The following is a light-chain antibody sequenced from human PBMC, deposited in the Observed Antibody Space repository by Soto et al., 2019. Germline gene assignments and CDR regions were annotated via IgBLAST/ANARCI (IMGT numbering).Light chain of an antibody. CDR1: SSNIGAGSD. Sequence: QSALTQPPSISGAPGQRVTISCTGSSSNIGAGSDVHWYHQLPGTAPKLLIYGNTNRPSGVPDRFSGSKSGTSASLAISGLQSEDEADYYCAAWDDSLNGYVFGTGTKVTVL. CDR3: AAWDDSLNGYV. CDR2: GNT. J-gene: IGLJ1*01. V-gene: IGLV1-40*01.